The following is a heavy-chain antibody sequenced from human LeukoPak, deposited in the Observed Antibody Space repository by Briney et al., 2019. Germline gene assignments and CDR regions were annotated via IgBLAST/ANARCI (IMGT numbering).Heavy chain of an antibody. V-gene: IGHV3-53*01. D-gene: IGHD4-23*01. J-gene: IGHJ3*02. CDR2: IYSGGST. CDR1: GFTVSSNY. Sequence: GGSLRLSCAASGFTVSSNYMSWVRQAPGKGLEWVSVIYSGGSTYYADSVKGRFTISRDNSKNTLYLQMNSLRAEDTAVYYCASRDDYGGRVAFDIWGQGTMVTVSS. CDR3: ASRDDYGGRVAFDI.